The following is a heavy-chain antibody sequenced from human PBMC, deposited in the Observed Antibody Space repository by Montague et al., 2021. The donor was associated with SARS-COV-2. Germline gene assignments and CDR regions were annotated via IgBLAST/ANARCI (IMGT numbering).Heavy chain of an antibody. Sequence: TLSLTCTVSGGSISSGGYYWSWIRQHPGKGLEWIGYIYYSGSTYYNPSLKSRVTISVDTSKNQFSLKLSFVTAADTAVYYCARAPATIFGVVKQIDYWGQGTLVTVSS. D-gene: IGHD3-3*01. CDR3: ARAPATIFGVVKQIDY. J-gene: IGHJ4*02. V-gene: IGHV4-31*03. CDR2: IYYSGST. CDR1: GGSISSGGYY.